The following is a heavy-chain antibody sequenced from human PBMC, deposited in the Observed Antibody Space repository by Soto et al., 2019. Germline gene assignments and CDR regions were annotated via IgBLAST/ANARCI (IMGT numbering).Heavy chain of an antibody. J-gene: IGHJ5*02. CDR3: ARDSRASSGWYNWFDP. CDR1: GFTFRSHA. V-gene: IGHV3-30-3*01. CDR2: ISYDGSND. D-gene: IGHD6-19*01. Sequence: GGSLRLSCAASGFTFRSHAMHWVRQAPGMGPEWVAVISYDGSNDYYADSVKGRFTISRDNSKNTLYLQMNSLRDEDTAVYYCARDSRASSGWYNWFDPWDQGTLVTVSS.